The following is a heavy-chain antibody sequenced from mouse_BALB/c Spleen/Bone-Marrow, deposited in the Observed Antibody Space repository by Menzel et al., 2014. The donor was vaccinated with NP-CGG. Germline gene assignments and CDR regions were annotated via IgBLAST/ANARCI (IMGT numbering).Heavy chain of an antibody. Sequence: VQLQQSGAELVKPGASVKLSCKTSGYTFTNYYIYWVKQRPGQGLEWIGEINPSNGGSNFNEKLKSKATLTVDKSSSTAYMQLSSLTSEDSAVYYCTRSDYYDYQAWFAYWGQETLVTVSA. CDR2: INPSNGGS. CDR1: GYTFTNYY. CDR3: TRSDYYDYQAWFAY. V-gene: IGHV1S81*02. J-gene: IGHJ3*01. D-gene: IGHD2-4*01.